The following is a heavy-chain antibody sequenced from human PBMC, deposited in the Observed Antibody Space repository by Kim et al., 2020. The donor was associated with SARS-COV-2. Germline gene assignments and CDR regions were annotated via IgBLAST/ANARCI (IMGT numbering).Heavy chain of an antibody. V-gene: IGHV3-33*01. D-gene: IGHD3-22*01. CDR1: GFTFSSYG. J-gene: IGHJ6*02. CDR3: ARARLVGGDDSSGYTYHAQSYYYYGMDV. Sequence: GGSLRLSCAASGFTFSSYGMHWVRQAPGKGLEWVAVIWYDGSNKYYADSVKGRFTISRDNSKNTLYLQMNSLRAEDTAVYYCARARLVGGDDSSGYTYHAQSYYYYGMDVWGQGTTVTVSS. CDR2: IWYDGSNK.